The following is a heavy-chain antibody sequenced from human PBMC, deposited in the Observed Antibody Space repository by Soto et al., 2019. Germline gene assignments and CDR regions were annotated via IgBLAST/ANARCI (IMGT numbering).Heavy chain of an antibody. V-gene: IGHV1-2*04. Sequence: ASVKVSYKASGYTFTGYYMHWVRQAPGQGLEWMGWINPNSGGTNYAQKFQGWVTMTRDTSISTAYMELSRLRSDDTAVYYCARGVRLQLWDSDFYGLDTWGQGTTVTVSS. J-gene: IGHJ6*02. CDR2: INPNSGGT. D-gene: IGHD5-18*01. CDR1: GYTFTGYY. CDR3: ARGVRLQLWDSDFYGLDT.